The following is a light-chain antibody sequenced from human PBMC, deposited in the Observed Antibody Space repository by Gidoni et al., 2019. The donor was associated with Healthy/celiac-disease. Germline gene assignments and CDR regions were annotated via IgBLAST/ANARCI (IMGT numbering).Light chain of an antibody. V-gene: IGLV10-54*04. CDR2: RNN. CDR1: SNNVGNQG. CDR3: SAWDSSLSARV. J-gene: IGLJ3*02. Sequence: QAGLTQPPSVSKGLRQTATLTCTENSNNVGNQGAAWLQQHQGHPPKLLSYRNNNRPPGISERFSASRSGNTASLTITGLQPEDEADYYCSAWDSSLSARVFGGGTKLTVL.